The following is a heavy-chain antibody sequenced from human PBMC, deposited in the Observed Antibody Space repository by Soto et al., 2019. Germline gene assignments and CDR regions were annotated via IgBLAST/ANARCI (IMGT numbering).Heavy chain of an antibody. J-gene: IGHJ5*02. CDR3: ARDVRLVGAIPYNWFDP. Sequence: GASVKVSCKASGGTFSSYAISWVRQAPGQGLEWMGGIIPIFGTANYAQKFQGRVTITADKSTSTAYMELSSLRSEDTAVYYCARDVRLVGAIPYNWFDPWGQGTLVTVS. V-gene: IGHV1-69*06. CDR1: GGTFSSYA. CDR2: IIPIFGTA. D-gene: IGHD1-26*01.